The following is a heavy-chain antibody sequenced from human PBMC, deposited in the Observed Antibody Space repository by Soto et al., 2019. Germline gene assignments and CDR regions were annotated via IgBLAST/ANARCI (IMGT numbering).Heavy chain of an antibody. CDR1: GGSVSSSSCY. D-gene: IGHD3-22*01. CDR2: IYYSGST. CDR3: ARGMRDYYDSSGYYDY. V-gene: IGHV4-39*07. J-gene: IGHJ4*02. Sequence: PSETLSLTCNVSGGSVSSSSCYWGWIRQPPGKGLEWIGSIYYSGSTYYNPSLKSRVTISVDTSKNQFSLKLSSVTAADTAVYYCARGMRDYYDSSGYYDYWGQGTLVTVSS.